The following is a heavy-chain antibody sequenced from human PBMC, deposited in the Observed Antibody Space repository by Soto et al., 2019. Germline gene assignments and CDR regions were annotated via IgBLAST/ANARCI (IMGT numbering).Heavy chain of an antibody. CDR2: IYYSGST. Sequence: QLQLQESGPGLVKPSETLSLTCTVSGGSISSSSYYWGWIRQPPGKGLEWIGSIYYSGSTYYNPSLKSRVTISVDTSKNQFSLKLSSVTAADTAVYYCARQTPQAMVFDFDYWGQGTLVTVSS. CDR1: GGSISSSSYY. V-gene: IGHV4-39*01. CDR3: ARQTPQAMVFDFDY. D-gene: IGHD5-18*01. J-gene: IGHJ4*02.